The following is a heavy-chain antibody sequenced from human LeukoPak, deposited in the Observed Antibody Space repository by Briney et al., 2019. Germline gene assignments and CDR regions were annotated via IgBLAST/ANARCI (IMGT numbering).Heavy chain of an antibody. Sequence: GGSLRLSCAASGFTFSSYAMHWVRQAPGKGLEWVAVISYDGSNKYYADSVKGRFTISRDNSKNTLYLQMNSLRAEDTAVYYCVASVVAEPFDYWGQGTLVTVSS. V-gene: IGHV3-30-3*01. CDR1: GFTFSSYA. CDR3: VASVVAEPFDY. D-gene: IGHD5/OR15-5a*01. J-gene: IGHJ4*02. CDR2: ISYDGSNK.